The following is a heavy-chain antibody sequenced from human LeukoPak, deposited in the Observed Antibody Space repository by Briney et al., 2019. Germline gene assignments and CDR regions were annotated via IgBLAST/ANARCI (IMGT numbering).Heavy chain of an antibody. V-gene: IGHV1-2*02. D-gene: IGHD1-26*01. Sequence: ASVKVSCKASGYTFTGYYMHWVRQAPGQGFEWMGWINPNSGGTNYAQKFQGRVTMTRDTSISTAYMELSRLRSDDTAVYYCARDISGSYPAYYFDYWGQGTLVTVSS. CDR3: ARDISGSYPAYYFDY. J-gene: IGHJ4*02. CDR2: INPNSGGT. CDR1: GYTFTGYY.